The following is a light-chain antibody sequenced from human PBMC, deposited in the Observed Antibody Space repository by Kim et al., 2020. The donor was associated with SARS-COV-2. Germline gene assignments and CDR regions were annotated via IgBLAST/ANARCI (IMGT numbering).Light chain of an antibody. J-gene: IGKJ1*01. CDR1: QDIANS. V-gene: IGKV1-27*01. CDR2: GAS. Sequence: ASVGDRVTITCRASQDIANSLAWYQQKPGTVPKVLIYGASTLQSGVPSRFSGSGSGTEFTLTSGSLQTEDVATYYCQKYNSAPWTFGPGTKVDIK. CDR3: QKYNSAPWT.